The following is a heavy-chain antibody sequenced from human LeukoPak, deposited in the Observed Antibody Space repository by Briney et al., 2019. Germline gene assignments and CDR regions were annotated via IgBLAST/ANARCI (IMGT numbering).Heavy chain of an antibody. CDR1: GYTFTSYY. V-gene: IGHV1-46*01. CDR2: INPSGGST. CDR3: ARDRGYSYGSDAFDI. Sequence: ASVKVPRKASGYTFTSYYMHWVRQAPGQGLEWMGIINPSGGSTSYAQKFQGRVTMTRDTSTSTVYMELSSLRSEDTAVYYCARDRGYSYGSDAFDIWGQGTMVTVSS. D-gene: IGHD5-18*01. J-gene: IGHJ3*02.